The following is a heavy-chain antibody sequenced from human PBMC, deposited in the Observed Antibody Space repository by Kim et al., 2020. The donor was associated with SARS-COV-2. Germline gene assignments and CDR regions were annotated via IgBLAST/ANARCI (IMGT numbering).Heavy chain of an antibody. V-gene: IGHV3-48*03. CDR1: RFTFRTYA. CDR3: ARVVAAAGGMREDY. CDR2: ISSSGADI. D-gene: IGHD6-13*01. Sequence: GGSLRLSCDASRFTFRTYAMNWVRQAPGKGLEWVSYISSSGADIYYADSVKGRFTISRDNAKNSLFLQMNSLRAEDTAVYFCARVVAAAGGMREDYWGQGTLVTVSS. J-gene: IGHJ4*02.